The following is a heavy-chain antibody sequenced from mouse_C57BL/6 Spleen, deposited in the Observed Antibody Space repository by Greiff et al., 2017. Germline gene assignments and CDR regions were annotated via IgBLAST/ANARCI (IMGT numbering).Heavy chain of an antibody. CDR2: IHPGSGST. J-gene: IGHJ1*03. Sequence: QVQLQQPGAELVKPGASVKMSCKASGYTFTSYWITWVKQRPGQGLEWIGDIHPGSGSTNYNEKFKGKATLTVDTSSSTAYMQLSSQTSEDSAVYYGARVYGSSYEGYFDVWGTGTTVTVSS. D-gene: IGHD1-1*01. CDR3: ARVYGSSYEGYFDV. V-gene: IGHV1-55*01. CDR1: GYTFTSYW.